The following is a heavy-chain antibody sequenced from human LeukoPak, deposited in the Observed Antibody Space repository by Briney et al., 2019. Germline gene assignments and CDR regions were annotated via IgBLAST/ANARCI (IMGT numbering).Heavy chain of an antibody. V-gene: IGHV4-4*02. CDR1: GGSISSSNW. CDR2: NDHSGRT. D-gene: IGHD3-16*01. Sequence: PSGTLSLTCAVSGGSISSSNWWSWVRQPPGKGLEWIGENDHSGRTNYNPSLKSRVNISVDKSKNHFSLKLYSVTAADTAVYYCARVGEYYYSGMDVWGQGTSVTVSS. J-gene: IGHJ6*02. CDR3: ARVGEYYYSGMDV.